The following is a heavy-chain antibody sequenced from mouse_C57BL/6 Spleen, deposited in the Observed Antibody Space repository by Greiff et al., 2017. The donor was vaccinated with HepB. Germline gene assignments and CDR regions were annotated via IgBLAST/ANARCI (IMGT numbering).Heavy chain of an antibody. CDR1: GYTFTSYW. V-gene: IGHV1-52*01. Sequence: QVQLQQPGAELVRPGSSVKLSCKASGYTFTSYWMHWVKQRPIQGLEWIGNIDPSDSETHYNQKFKDKATLTVDKSSSTAYMQLSSLTSEDSAVYYCARSGHYYGSSYLYFDVWGTGTTVTVSS. D-gene: IGHD1-1*01. CDR2: IDPSDSET. J-gene: IGHJ1*03. CDR3: ARSGHYYGSSYLYFDV.